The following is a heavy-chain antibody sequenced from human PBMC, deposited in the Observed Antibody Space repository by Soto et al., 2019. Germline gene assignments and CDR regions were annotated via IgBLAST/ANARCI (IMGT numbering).Heavy chain of an antibody. CDR1: GGTFSSYA. CDR2: IIPIFGTA. D-gene: IGHD6-13*01. J-gene: IGHJ6*02. Sequence: QVQLVQSGAEVKKPGSSVKVSCKASGGTFSSYAISWVRQAPGQGLEWMGGIIPIFGTASYAQKFQGRVTIAAEESTISDYRVMSSMRSEDTADYYCASGPNKAAAGSSPPFYYYYGMDVWGQGTTVTVSS. V-gene: IGHV1-69*12. CDR3: ASGPNKAAAGSSPPFYYYYGMDV.